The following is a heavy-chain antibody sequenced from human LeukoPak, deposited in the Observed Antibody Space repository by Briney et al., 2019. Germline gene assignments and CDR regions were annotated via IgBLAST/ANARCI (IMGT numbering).Heavy chain of an antibody. J-gene: IGHJ5*02. CDR2: IRYNGNT. D-gene: IGHD6-19*01. CDR3: ARYAALSGPNWLDP. V-gene: IGHV4-59*01. CDR1: GGCIIGYW. Sequence: PSETLSLTCTVSGGCIIGYWWSWIRQPPAKGLEWIGNIRYNGNTYSNPSLKSRVTISVDTSKNQFSMKLSSVTAADTAMYYCARYAALSGPNWLDPWGRGTLVTVSS.